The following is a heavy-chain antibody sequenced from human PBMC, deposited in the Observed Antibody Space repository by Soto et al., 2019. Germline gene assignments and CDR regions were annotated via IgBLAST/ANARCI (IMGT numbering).Heavy chain of an antibody. D-gene: IGHD3-9*01. CDR3: ARHKYYDILTGYYPAFDY. V-gene: IGHV4-34*01. Sequence: PSETLSLTCAVYGGSFSGYYWSWIRQPPGKGLEWIGEINHSGGTNYNPSLKSRVTISVDTSKNQFSLKLSSVTAADTAVYYCARHKYYDILTGYYPAFDYWGQGTLVTVSS. CDR2: INHSGGT. J-gene: IGHJ4*02. CDR1: GGSFSGYY.